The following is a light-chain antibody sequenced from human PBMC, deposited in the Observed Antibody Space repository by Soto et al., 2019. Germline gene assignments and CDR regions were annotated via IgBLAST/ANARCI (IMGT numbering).Light chain of an antibody. CDR1: QSVSSSY. Sequence: EIVLTQSPGTLSLSPGERATLSCRASQSVSSSYLAWYQQKPGQAPRLLIYGASSRATGIPDRFSGSGSGTDFTLTISRLESEDFAVYYYQQYGSSPGFTFVPGTKVDIK. V-gene: IGKV3-20*01. CDR3: QQYGSSPGFT. CDR2: GAS. J-gene: IGKJ3*01.